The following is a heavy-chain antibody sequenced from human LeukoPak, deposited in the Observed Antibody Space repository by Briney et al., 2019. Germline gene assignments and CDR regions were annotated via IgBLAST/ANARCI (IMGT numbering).Heavy chain of an antibody. Sequence: SETLSLTCAVSGGSITTTNWWSWVRQPPGKGLEWIGEVHLNGATNYNPSLESRFSMSIDKSNNHLSLEVTSVTAADTAMYYCTRESGASSPFGFWGQGTLVTVSS. D-gene: IGHD1-26*01. CDR1: GGSITTTNW. J-gene: IGHJ4*02. CDR3: TRESGASSPFGF. V-gene: IGHV4-4*02. CDR2: VHLNGAT.